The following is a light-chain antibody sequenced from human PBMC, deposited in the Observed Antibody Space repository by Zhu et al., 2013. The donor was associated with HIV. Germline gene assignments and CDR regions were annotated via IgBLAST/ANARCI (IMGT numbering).Light chain of an antibody. Sequence: IQLTQSPSPLSASVGDRVTITCRASQDIASDLAWYQQKSGRAPELLIYGASTLQSGVPSRFSGSGSGTDFTLTINSLQPEDFAVYYCQHYGGSPPITFGQGTRLEIK. CDR3: QHYGGSPPIT. J-gene: IGKJ5*01. CDR2: GAS. CDR1: QDIASD. V-gene: IGKV1-9*01.